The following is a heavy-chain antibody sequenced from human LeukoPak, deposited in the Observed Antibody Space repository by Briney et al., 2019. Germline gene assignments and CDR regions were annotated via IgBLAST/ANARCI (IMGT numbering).Heavy chain of an antibody. CDR2: INHSGST. CDR3: ASLLAMVVATIYYCYYYMDV. Sequence: SETLSLTCVVYGGSFSGYYWSWIRQPPGKGLEWIGEINHSGSTNYNPSLKSRVTISVDTSKNQFSLKLSSVTAADTAVYYCASLLAMVVATIYYCYYYMDVWGKGTTVTVSS. CDR1: GGSFSGYY. D-gene: IGHD5-12*01. V-gene: IGHV4-34*01. J-gene: IGHJ6*03.